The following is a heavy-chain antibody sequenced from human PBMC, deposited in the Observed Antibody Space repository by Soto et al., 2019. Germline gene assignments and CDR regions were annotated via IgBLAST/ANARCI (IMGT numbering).Heavy chain of an antibody. CDR1: GFTFSTYG. Sequence: PGGSLRLSCAASGFTFSTYGMHWVRQAPGKGLEWVAIIWYDGSQEYYGDSVKGRFTISRDNSKNTVYLQMNSLRAEDTAVYYCARVPLPASYYYYGMGVWGQGTTVTVSS. V-gene: IGHV3-33*01. CDR2: IWYDGSQE. CDR3: ARVPLPASYYYYGMGV. J-gene: IGHJ6*02.